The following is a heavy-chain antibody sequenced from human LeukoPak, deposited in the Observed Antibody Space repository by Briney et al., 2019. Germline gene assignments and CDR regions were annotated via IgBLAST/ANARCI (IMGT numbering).Heavy chain of an antibody. CDR2: IYHSGST. CDR3: ARRYIVGATFDY. CDR1: GGSISSGDYY. Sequence: SETLSLTCTVSGGSISSGDYYWSWIRQPPGKGLEWIGSIYHSGSTYYNPSLKSRVTISVDTSKNQFSLKLSSVTAADTAVYYCARRYIVGATFDYWGQGTLVTVSS. D-gene: IGHD1-26*01. J-gene: IGHJ4*02. V-gene: IGHV4-39*07.